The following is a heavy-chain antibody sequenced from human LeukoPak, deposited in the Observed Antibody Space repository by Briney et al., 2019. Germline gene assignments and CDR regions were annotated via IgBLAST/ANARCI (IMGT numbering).Heavy chain of an antibody. CDR2: INHSGSM. V-gene: IGHV4-34*01. CDR1: GESFSGYY. D-gene: IGHD1-26*01. J-gene: IGHJ3*02. CDR3: ARLNSGSYYRAFDI. Sequence: SETLSLTCAVYGESFSGYYWTWVRQPPGKGLEWIGEINHSGSMNYNPSLKSRVTISVDTSKNQFSLKLSSVTAADTAVYYCARLNSGSYYRAFDIWGQGTMVTVSS.